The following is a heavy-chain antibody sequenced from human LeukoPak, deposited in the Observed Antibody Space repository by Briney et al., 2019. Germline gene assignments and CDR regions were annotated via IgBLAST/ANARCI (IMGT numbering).Heavy chain of an antibody. J-gene: IGHJ3*02. Sequence: GGSLRLSCAASGFTFSHFWMSWVRQAPGKGLEWVAVISYDGSNKYYADSVKGRFTISRDNSKNTLFLEMNSLRAEDTAVYYCAKALTSGWYLDAFNIWGQGTMVTVSS. CDR3: AKALTSGWYLDAFNI. CDR2: ISYDGSNK. D-gene: IGHD6-19*01. CDR1: GFTFSHFW. V-gene: IGHV3-30*18.